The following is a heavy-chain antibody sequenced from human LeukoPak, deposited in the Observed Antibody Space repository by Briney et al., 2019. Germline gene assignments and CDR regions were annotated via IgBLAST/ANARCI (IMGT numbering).Heavy chain of an antibody. J-gene: IGHJ4*02. CDR3: ASERQWLVRTVY. CDR1: GVTFSSYS. Sequence: GSLRLSCAASGVTFSSYSMNWVRQAPGKGLEWVSSISSSSSYIYYADSVKGRFTISRDNAKNSLYLQMNSLRAEDTAVYYCASERQWLVRTVYWGQGTLVTVSS. CDR2: ISSSSSYI. V-gene: IGHV3-21*01. D-gene: IGHD6-19*01.